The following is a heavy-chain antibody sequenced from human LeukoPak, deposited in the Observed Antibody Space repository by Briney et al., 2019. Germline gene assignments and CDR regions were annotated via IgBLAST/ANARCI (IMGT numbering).Heavy chain of an antibody. CDR3: ARGETVTTSLYYFDY. J-gene: IGHJ4*02. Sequence: GGSLRLSCAASGFIFSSYSMNWVRQTPGKGLEWVSYISGSGSTIYYADSVKGRFTISRDNSKNTLYLDMSSLRPEDTGVYYCARGETVTTSLYYFDYWGQGTLVTVAS. CDR1: GFIFSSYS. CDR2: ISGSGSTI. D-gene: IGHD1-1*01. V-gene: IGHV3-48*01.